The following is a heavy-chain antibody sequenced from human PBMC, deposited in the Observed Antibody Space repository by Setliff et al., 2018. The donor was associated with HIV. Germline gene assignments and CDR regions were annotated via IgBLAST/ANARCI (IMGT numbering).Heavy chain of an antibody. D-gene: IGHD3-10*01. V-gene: IGHV4-39*01. CDR2: IDYNEIT. CDR1: GDSVSRSNYY. J-gene: IGHJ4*02. Sequence: PSETLSLTCSVSGDSVSRSNYYWAWIRQPPGKGLEWIGSIDYNEITYYNPSLKSRVTLSVDTPKNQFSLYLSSVTASDTAVYYCASLFRLSGSWISFLPDYWGQGILVTVSS. CDR3: ASLFRLSGSWISFLPDY.